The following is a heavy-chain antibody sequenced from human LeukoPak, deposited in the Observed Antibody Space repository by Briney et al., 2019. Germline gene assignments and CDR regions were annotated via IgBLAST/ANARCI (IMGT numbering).Heavy chain of an antibody. D-gene: IGHD2-2*01. V-gene: IGHV4-4*07. Sequence: SETLSLTCTVSGGSISSYYWSWIRQPAGKGLEWIGRIYTSGSTNYNPSLKSRVTMSVDTSKNQFSLKLSSVTAADTAVYYCASGIVVVPAAMRAPLYYYYGMDVWGQGTTVTVSS. J-gene: IGHJ6*02. CDR2: IYTSGST. CDR1: GGSISSYY. CDR3: ASGIVVVPAAMRAPLYYYYGMDV.